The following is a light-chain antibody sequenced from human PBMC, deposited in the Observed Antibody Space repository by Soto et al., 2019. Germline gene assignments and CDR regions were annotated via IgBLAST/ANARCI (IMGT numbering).Light chain of an antibody. CDR3: SSYTRSGTLI. CDR1: SGDIGDYNY. J-gene: IGLJ1*01. CDR2: DVS. V-gene: IGLV2-14*01. Sequence: QSVLTQPASVSGSPGQSITISCVRTSGDIGDYNYVSWYQQHPGKVPKVIIYDVSNRPSGVSYRFSGTKSGNTASLTVSGLQAEDEADYYCSSYTRSGTLIFGAGTKVTVL.